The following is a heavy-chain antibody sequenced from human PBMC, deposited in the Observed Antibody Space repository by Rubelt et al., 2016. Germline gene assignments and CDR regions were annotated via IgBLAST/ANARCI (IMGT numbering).Heavy chain of an antibody. Sequence: GGGVVQPGRSLRLSCAASGFTFSSYAMHWVRQAPGKGLEWVAVTAYDGTKIYYTDSVKGRFTVSRDNSANTLYLQMNSLRAEDTAVYYCAKIVGVRVVAATHTYFDYWGQGTLVTVSS. V-gene: IGHV3-30*04. CDR2: TAYDGTKI. J-gene: IGHJ4*02. CDR3: AKIVGVRVVAATHTYFDY. D-gene: IGHD2-15*01. CDR1: GFTFSSYA.